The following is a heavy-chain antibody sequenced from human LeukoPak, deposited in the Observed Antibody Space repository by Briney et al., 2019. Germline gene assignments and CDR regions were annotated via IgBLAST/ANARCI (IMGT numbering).Heavy chain of an antibody. CDR2: ISGSASTT. Sequence: PGGSLRLSCAASGFNFITRAMTWVRQTPGKGLEWVASISGSASTTHYAESVKGRFTISRDNSKNTLFLQMNNLRADDTAVYYCAKGVMTMVITYFDHWGHGTLVAVSS. V-gene: IGHV3-23*01. J-gene: IGHJ4*01. D-gene: IGHD4/OR15-4a*01. CDR1: GFNFITRA. CDR3: AKGVMTMVITYFDH.